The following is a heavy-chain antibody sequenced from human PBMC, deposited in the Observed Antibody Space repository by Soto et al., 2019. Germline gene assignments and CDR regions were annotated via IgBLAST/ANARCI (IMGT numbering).Heavy chain of an antibody. V-gene: IGHV4-4*02. CDR1: GGSISSSDW. J-gene: IGHJ5*02. Sequence: QVQLQESGPGLVKPSGTLTLTCAVSGGSISSSDWWSWVRQPPGKGLEWIGEIYHSGSTNYNPSLKSRVTISVDKSKNQFSLKLSSVTAADTAVYYCASSGATVTTERFWFDPWGQGTLVTVSS. CDR3: ASSGATVTTERFWFDP. D-gene: IGHD4-4*01. CDR2: IYHSGST.